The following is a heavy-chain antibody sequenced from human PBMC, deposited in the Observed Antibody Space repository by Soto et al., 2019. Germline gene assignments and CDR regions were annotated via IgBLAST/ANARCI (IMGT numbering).Heavy chain of an antibody. CDR3: ARDSSGGPYFDY. J-gene: IGHJ4*02. Sequence: PSETLSLTCTVSGGSISSGGYYWSWIRQHPGKGLEWIGYIYYSGSTYYNPSLKSRVTISVDTSKNQFSLKLSSVTAADTAVYYCARDSSGGPYFDYWGQGTLVTVSS. V-gene: IGHV4-31*03. CDR2: IYYSGST. D-gene: IGHD2-15*01. CDR1: GGSISSGGYY.